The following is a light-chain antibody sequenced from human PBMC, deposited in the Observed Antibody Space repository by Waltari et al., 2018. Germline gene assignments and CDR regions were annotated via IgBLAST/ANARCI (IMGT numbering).Light chain of an antibody. Sequence: DIQMTQSPSTLSASVGDRVTITCRASQSISTWLAWYHQRPGEAPNLLIYKASSLEGGVPSRSSGSGSGTEFTLTISSLQPDDFATYYCHQYHIYPGTFGQGTKVEIK. J-gene: IGKJ1*01. CDR1: QSISTW. CDR3: HQYHIYPGT. CDR2: KAS. V-gene: IGKV1-5*03.